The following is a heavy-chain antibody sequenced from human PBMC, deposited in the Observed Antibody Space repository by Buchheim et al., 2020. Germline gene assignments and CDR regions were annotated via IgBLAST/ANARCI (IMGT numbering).Heavy chain of an antibody. Sequence: QVQLVESGGGVVQPGRSLRLSCAASGFTFSSYTMHWVRQAPGKGLEWVAVISYDGSNKYYADSVKGRFTISRDNSKNKLFLQMNSLRAEDTAVYYCARDEGAAGIWYYGMDVWGQGTT. CDR2: ISYDGSNK. D-gene: IGHD6-13*01. CDR3: ARDEGAAGIWYYGMDV. J-gene: IGHJ6*02. V-gene: IGHV3-30*17. CDR1: GFTFSSYT.